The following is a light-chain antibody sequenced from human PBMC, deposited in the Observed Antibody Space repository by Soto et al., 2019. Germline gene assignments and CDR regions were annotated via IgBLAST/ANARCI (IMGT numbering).Light chain of an antibody. V-gene: IGKV3-15*01. J-gene: IGKJ4*01. CDR2: DTS. CDR1: QGIGDT. CDR3: QHYVNWPLT. Sequence: EIVMTQSPATLSVSPGAGATLSCRASQGIGDTLAWYQQKPGQTPRLLIYDTSIRPPGVPARFSGSRSGAEFTLTISGLQSEDFAVYYCQHYVNWPLTFGGGPKVQSK.